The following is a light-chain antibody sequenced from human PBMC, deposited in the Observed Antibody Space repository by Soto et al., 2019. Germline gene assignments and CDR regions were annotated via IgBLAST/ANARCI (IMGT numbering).Light chain of an antibody. V-gene: IGLV2-14*01. CDR2: EVS. CDR3: SSYTSSSPLV. J-gene: IGLJ2*01. Sequence: QSALTQPPSASGSPGQSVTISCTGTSSDVGKYNFVSWYQQHPGKAPKLMIFEVSNRPSGVSHRFSGSKSGNTASLTISGLQAEDEADYYCSSYTSSSPLVFGGGTKVTVL. CDR1: SSDVGKYNF.